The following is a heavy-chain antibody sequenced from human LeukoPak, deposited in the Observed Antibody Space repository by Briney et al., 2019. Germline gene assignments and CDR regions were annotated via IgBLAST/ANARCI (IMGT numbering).Heavy chain of an antibody. D-gene: IGHD3/OR15-3a*01. CDR1: GFTFSDYY. V-gene: IGHV3-11*06. Sequence: GGSLRLSCAASGFTFSDYYMSWIRQAPGKGLEWVSSISTAGSYIQYADVVKGRFTVSRDNAKNSLYLQMTRLRVDDTAVYYCVRGDFQSGNWGQGTLVTVSS. CDR3: VRGDFQSGN. CDR2: ISTAGSYI. J-gene: IGHJ4*02.